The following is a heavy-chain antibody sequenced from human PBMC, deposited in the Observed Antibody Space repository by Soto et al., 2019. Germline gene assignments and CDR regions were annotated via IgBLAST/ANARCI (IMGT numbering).Heavy chain of an antibody. D-gene: IGHD2-21*02. V-gene: IGHV4-59*01. Sequence: QVQLQESGPGLVKPSETLSLTCTVSGGTISRYYWSWIRQPPGKGLEWIGYMYNTGSTVYNPSFKSRVTLSVDTSKNQFSLKLNSVTAADPAVYYCARDLWGYCGTDCYPLDVWGQGTTVTVSS. CDR2: MYNTGST. CDR3: ARDLWGYCGTDCYPLDV. CDR1: GGTISRYY. J-gene: IGHJ6*02.